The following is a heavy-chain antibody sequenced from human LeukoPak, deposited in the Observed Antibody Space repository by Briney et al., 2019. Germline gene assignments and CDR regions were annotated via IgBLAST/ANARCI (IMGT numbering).Heavy chain of an antibody. CDR1: GFTFSNYE. Sequence: GGSLRLSCAASGFTFSNYEMNWVRQAPGKGLEWLSYISGNGNTIYYADSVKGRFTISRDNARNSLYLQMNSLRAEDTAVYYCARGSLVHYYGSGSYRIRAGFDSWGQGTLVTVSS. J-gene: IGHJ4*02. D-gene: IGHD3-10*01. CDR3: ARGSLVHYYGSGSYRIRAGFDS. V-gene: IGHV3-48*03. CDR2: ISGNGNTI.